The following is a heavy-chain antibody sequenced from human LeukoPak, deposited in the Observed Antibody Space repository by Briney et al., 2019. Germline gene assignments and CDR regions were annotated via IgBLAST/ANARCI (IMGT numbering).Heavy chain of an antibody. Sequence: KPSETLSLNCAVFGGSFSGYYWTWIRQPPGKGLELIGEIHYSGRINYNPSLKSRVTISADTSNNHFSLKMNSVTAADTAVYYCSRGTDAYKCGNSWGQGTLVTVS. CDR3: SRGTDAYKCGNS. D-gene: IGHD5-24*01. CDR1: GGSFSGYY. V-gene: IGHV4-34*01. J-gene: IGHJ4*02. CDR2: IHYSGRI.